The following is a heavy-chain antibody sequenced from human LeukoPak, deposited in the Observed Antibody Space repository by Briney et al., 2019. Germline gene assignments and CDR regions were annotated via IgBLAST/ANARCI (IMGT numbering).Heavy chain of an antibody. J-gene: IGHJ4*02. CDR1: GYSFTSYW. CDR2: IYPGDSDT. CDR3: ARDLKPGWANYFDY. Sequence: GEPLKISCKGSGYSFTSYWIGWVRQIPGRVLECMGSIYPGDSDTRYSPSFQGQVTISADKSISTAYLQWSSLNASDTAMYYCARDLKPGWANYFDYWGQGTLVTVSS. V-gene: IGHV5-51*01. D-gene: IGHD1-14*01.